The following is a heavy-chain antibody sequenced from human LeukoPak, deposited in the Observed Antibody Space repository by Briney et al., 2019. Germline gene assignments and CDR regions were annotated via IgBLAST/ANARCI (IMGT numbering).Heavy chain of an antibody. CDR3: AKLTSPGGLGIFDI. Sequence: GGSLRLSCAASGFSFSNYAMSWVRQAPGKGLEWVSAISVSDDYTYYAGSVKGRFTVSRDNSKNTLYLQMSSLRAEDTAIYYCAKLTSPGGLGIFDIWGQGTMVTVSS. CDR1: GFSFSNYA. V-gene: IGHV3-23*01. J-gene: IGHJ3*02. D-gene: IGHD1-20*01. CDR2: ISVSDDYT.